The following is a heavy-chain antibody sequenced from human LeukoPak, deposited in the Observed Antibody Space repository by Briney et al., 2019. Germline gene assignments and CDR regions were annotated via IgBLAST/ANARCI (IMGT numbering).Heavy chain of an antibody. Sequence: PGGSLRLYCASSGFTFSSYAMRWVRQAPGKGLEWVAVISYDGSNKYYADSVKGRFTISRDNSKNTLYLQMNSLRAEDTAVYYCASMYVLAYSYGYYIDYWGQGTLVTVSS. D-gene: IGHD5-18*01. CDR2: ISYDGSNK. CDR1: GFTFSSYA. J-gene: IGHJ4*02. V-gene: IGHV3-30*04. CDR3: ASMYVLAYSYGYYIDY.